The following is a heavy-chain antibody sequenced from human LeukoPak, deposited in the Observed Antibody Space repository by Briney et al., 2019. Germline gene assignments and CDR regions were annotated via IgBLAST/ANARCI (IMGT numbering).Heavy chain of an antibody. D-gene: IGHD3-22*01. V-gene: IGHV3-11*01. CDR3: ARDRLGDYDHSGYYDK. Sequence: GGSLRLSCAASGFTFSDYYMSWIRQAPGKGLVWESYIRDSGRTIYYADSGKGRFTISRDNAKNSVYLQMNNLRAEDTAVYYCARDRLGDYDHSGYYDKWGQGTLVTVSS. J-gene: IGHJ4*02. CDR2: IRDSGRTI. CDR1: GFTFSDYY.